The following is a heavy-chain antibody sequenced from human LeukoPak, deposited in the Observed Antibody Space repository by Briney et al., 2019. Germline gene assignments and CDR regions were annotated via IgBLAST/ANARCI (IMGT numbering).Heavy chain of an antibody. CDR3: ARGGDSTYFDY. CDR1: GYTFTSYY. J-gene: IGHJ4*02. CDR2: INPGGGST. V-gene: IGHV1-46*01. Sequence: ASVKVSCKASGYTFTSYYIHWVRQAPGQGLEWMGIINPGGGSTSYAQNFQGRVTMTRDTSTSTVYMELSSLRSEDTAIYYCARGGDSTYFDYWGQGTLVTVSS. D-gene: IGHD2/OR15-2a*01.